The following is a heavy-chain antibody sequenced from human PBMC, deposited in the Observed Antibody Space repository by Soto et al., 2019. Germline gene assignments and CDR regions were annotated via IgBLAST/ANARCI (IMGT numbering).Heavy chain of an antibody. V-gene: IGHV3-7*01. J-gene: IGHJ4*02. D-gene: IGHD3-22*01. Sequence: GGSLRLSCAASGFAFNRYYMSWVRQAPGKGLEWVATVDQDGSAKYYVDSVKGRFTISRDNAKNSLYVQMNSLRGEDTAVYYCARYCAYDSIYYCSSDWLDYWGQGTLVTVSS. CDR3: ARYCAYDSIYYCSSDWLDY. CDR1: GFAFNRYY. CDR2: VDQDGSAK.